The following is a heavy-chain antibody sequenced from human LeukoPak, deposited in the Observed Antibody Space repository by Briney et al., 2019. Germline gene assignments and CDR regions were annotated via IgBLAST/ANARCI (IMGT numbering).Heavy chain of an antibody. CDR3: AHRRGYSFGFIDY. Sequence: SGPTLANPTQTLTLTCTLSGFSLNTSGVSVVWIRQPPGKALEWLALISWNDDKRYSTSLKSRLNINKDTFKSQVVLTVTNMDPVDAATYYCAHRRGYSFGFIDYWGQGALVTVSS. J-gene: IGHJ4*02. V-gene: IGHV2-5*01. D-gene: IGHD5-18*01. CDR1: GFSLNTSGVS. CDR2: ISWNDDK.